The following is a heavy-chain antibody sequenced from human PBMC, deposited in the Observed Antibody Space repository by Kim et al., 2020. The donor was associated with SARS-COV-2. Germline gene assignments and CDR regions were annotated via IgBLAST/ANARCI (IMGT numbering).Heavy chain of an antibody. CDR2: TYYRSKWYN. V-gene: IGHV6-1*01. CDR1: GDSVSSNSAA. J-gene: IGHJ5*02. Sequence: SQTLSLTCAISGDSVSSNSAAWNWIRQSPSRGLEWLGRTYYRSKWYNDYAVSVKSRITINPDTSKNQFSLQLNSVTPEDTAVYYCARGPDYYGSGSYRYWFDPWGQGTLVTVSS. CDR3: ARGPDYYGSGSYRYWFDP. D-gene: IGHD3-10*01.